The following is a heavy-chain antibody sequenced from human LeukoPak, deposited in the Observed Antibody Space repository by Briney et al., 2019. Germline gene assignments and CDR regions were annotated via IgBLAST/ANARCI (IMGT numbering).Heavy chain of an antibody. CDR2: IYPRDSTN. CDR1: GYSFTHDW. Sequence: GESLKISCKTSGYSFTHDWIGWVRQMPGKGLEWMWIIYPRDSTNRDSSAFEGLVTITDDESITPAYLVWSRLKASATVIYCCARRAIIQGISALDFWGQGTVVIVSS. D-gene: IGHD3-10*01. CDR3: ARRAIIQGISALDF. V-gene: IGHV5-51*01. J-gene: IGHJ4*02.